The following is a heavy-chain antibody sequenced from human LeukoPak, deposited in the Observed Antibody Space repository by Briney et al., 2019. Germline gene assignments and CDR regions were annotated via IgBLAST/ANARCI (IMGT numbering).Heavy chain of an antibody. Sequence: GGSLRLSCAAFGFTFSSYWMNWVRQAPGKGLEWVAKIKHDGSEIYYVDSVKGRFTISRDNAKNSLYLQMNSLSAEDTALYYCARANSWYFFLNFYYMDVWGTGTTVTISS. V-gene: IGHV3-7*01. CDR1: GFTFSSYW. D-gene: IGHD6-13*01. CDR2: IKHDGSEI. J-gene: IGHJ6*03. CDR3: ARANSWYFFLNFYYMDV.